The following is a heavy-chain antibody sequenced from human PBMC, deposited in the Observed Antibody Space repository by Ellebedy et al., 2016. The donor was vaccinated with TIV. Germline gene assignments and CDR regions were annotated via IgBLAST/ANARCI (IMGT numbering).Heavy chain of an antibody. J-gene: IGHJ3*02. D-gene: IGHD6-19*01. CDR1: GGSISSYY. CDR2: IYYSGST. CDR3: ARLMRGGWYSIAFDI. V-gene: IGHV4-39*01. Sequence: MPSETLSLTCTVSGGSISSYYWGWIRQPPGKGLEWIGSIYYSGSTYYNPSLKSRVTISVDTSKNQFSLKLSSVTAADTAVYYCARLMRGGWYSIAFDIWGQGTMVTVSS.